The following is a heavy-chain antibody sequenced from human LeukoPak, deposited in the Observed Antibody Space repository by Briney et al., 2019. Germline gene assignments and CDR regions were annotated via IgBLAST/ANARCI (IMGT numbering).Heavy chain of an antibody. J-gene: IGHJ4*02. CDR3: ARGPMYYYDSSGFQIDY. D-gene: IGHD3-22*01. CDR2: INHSGST. Sequence: SETLSLTCAVYGGSFSGYYWSWIRQPPGKGLEWIGEINHSGSTNYNPSLKSRVTISVDTSKNQFSLKLSSVTAADTAVYYCARGPMYYYDSSGFQIDYWGQGTLVTVSS. CDR1: GGSFSGYY. V-gene: IGHV4-34*01.